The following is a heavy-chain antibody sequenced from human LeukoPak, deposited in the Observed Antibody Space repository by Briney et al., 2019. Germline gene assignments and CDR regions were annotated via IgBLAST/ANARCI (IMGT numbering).Heavy chain of an antibody. CDR2: IYYSGST. Sequence: SETLSLTCTVSGGSISSSSYYWGWIRQPPGKGLEWIGSIYYSGSTYYNPSLKSRVTISVDTSKNQFSLKLSSVTAADTAVYYCARQGPYCGGDCYAKPDFDYWGQGTLVTVSS. D-gene: IGHD2-21*02. V-gene: IGHV4-39*01. CDR1: GGSISSSSYY. J-gene: IGHJ4*02. CDR3: ARQGPYCGGDCYAKPDFDY.